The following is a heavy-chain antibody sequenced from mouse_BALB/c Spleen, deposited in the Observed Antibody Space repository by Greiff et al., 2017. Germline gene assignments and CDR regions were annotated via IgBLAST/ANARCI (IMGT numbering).Heavy chain of an antibody. CDR2: ISSGSSTI. D-gene: IGHD1-2*01. CDR3: ARPHYYGYDWYFDV. CDR1: GFTFSSFG. V-gene: IGHV5-17*02. J-gene: IGHJ1*01. Sequence: EVQLVESGGGLVQPGGSRKLSCAASGFTFSSFGMHWVRQAPEKGLEWVAYISSGSSTIYYADTVKGRFTISRDNPKNTLFLQMTSLRSEDTAMYYCARPHYYGYDWYFDVWGAGTTVTVSS.